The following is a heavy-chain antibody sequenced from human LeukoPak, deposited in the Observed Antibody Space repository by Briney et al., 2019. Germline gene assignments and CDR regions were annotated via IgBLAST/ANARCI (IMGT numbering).Heavy chain of an antibody. Sequence: PGRSLRLSCAASGFTFSSYAMHWVRQAPGKGLEWVAVISYDGSNKYYADSVKGRFTISRDNSKNTLYLQMNSPRAEDTTVYFCASGKYRYGDNWFDPWGQGTLVTVSS. V-gene: IGHV3-30*04. J-gene: IGHJ5*02. D-gene: IGHD5-18*01. CDR2: ISYDGSNK. CDR1: GFTFSSYA. CDR3: ASGKYRYGDNWFDP.